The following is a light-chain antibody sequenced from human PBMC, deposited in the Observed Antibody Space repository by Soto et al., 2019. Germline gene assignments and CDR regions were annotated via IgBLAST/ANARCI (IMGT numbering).Light chain of an antibody. CDR1: QSVSRSY. Sequence: ETVLTQSPGTLSLSPGERATLFCRASQSVSRSYLASYQRKPGQAPRLLIYGASSSATGIPDRCSGSGSGTDFTLSISRLEPEVFAVYYCQQHGSSPPSWTFGQGTKVEIK. V-gene: IGKV3-20*01. CDR2: GAS. CDR3: QQHGSSPPSWT. J-gene: IGKJ1*01.